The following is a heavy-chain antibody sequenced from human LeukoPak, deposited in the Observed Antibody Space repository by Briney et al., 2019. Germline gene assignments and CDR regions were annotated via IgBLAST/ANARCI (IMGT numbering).Heavy chain of an antibody. Sequence: SVKVSCKASGGTFSSYAISWVRQAPGQGLEWMGGIIPIFGSANYAQKFQGRVTITADESTSTAYMELSSLRSEDTAVYYCARALHLELHSYLDSWGQGTLVTVSS. CDR1: GGTFSSYA. CDR3: ARALHLELHSYLDS. V-gene: IGHV1-69*13. CDR2: IIPIFGSA. J-gene: IGHJ4*02. D-gene: IGHD1-1*01.